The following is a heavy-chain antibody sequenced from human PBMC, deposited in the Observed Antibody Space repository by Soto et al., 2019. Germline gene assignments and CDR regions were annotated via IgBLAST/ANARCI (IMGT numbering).Heavy chain of an antibody. J-gene: IGHJ4*02. V-gene: IGHV1-69*02. CDR3: ARTSSYCGGGNCYSY. D-gene: IGHD2-15*01. Sequence: GASVKVSCKASGGTFSSYTISWVRQAPGQGLEWMGRIIPILGIANYAQKFQGRVTITADKSTSTAYMELSSLRSEDTAVYYCARTSSYCGGGNCYSYWGRGTLVTVSS. CDR2: IIPILGIA. CDR1: GGTFSSYT.